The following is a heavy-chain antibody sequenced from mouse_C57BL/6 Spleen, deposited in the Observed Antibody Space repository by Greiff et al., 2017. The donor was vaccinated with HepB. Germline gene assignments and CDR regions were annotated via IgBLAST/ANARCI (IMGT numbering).Heavy chain of an antibody. V-gene: IGHV5-9*01. CDR2: ISGGGGNT. J-gene: IGHJ1*03. CDR3: ARPSGWNWYFDV. Sequence: EVQRVESGGGLVKPGGSLKLSCAASGFTFSSYTMSWVRQTPEKRLEWVATISGGGGNTYYPDSVKGRFTISRDNAKNTLYLQMSSLRSEDTALYYCARPSGWNWYFDVWGTGTTVTVSS. D-gene: IGHD1-1*02. CDR1: GFTFSSYT.